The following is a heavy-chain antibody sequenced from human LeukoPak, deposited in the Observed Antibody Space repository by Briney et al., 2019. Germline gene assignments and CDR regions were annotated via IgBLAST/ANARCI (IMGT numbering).Heavy chain of an antibody. D-gene: IGHD6-13*01. CDR1: GFTFSRHT. CDR2: ISGSRSHL. J-gene: IGHJ6*04. CDR3: ARGGGSSLGFSMDV. V-gene: IGHV3-21*06. Sequence: GGSLRLSCAASGFTFSRHTMNWVRQAPGKGLEWVSSISGSRSHLYYADSLKGRFTISRDNANNSLYLQMNSLRAEDTAVYYCARGGGSSLGFSMDVWGKGTTVTVSS.